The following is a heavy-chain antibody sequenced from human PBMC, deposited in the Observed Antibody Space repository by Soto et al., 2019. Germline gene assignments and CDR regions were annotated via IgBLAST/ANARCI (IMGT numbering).Heavy chain of an antibody. D-gene: IGHD2-2*01. CDR2: INPSGGST. V-gene: IGHV1-46*01. Sequence: ASVKVSCKASGYTFTSYYMHWVRQAPGQGLGWMGIINPSGGSTSYAQKFQGRVTMTRDTSTSTVNMELSSLRSEDTAVYYCGRDTQYFIVVVPAAMHYGMDVWGQGTTVTVSS. CDR3: GRDTQYFIVVVPAAMHYGMDV. J-gene: IGHJ6*02. CDR1: GYTFTSYY.